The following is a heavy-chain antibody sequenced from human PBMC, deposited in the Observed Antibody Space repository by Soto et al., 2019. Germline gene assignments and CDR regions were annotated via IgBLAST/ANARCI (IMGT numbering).Heavy chain of an antibody. Sequence: GGSLRLSCAVPGFTFSSYSMNWVRQAPRRGLEWVAAISGTSDYIYYADSVKGRFTISRDNAKASLYIQMNSLRAEDTAVYYCARDHRYCSGSSCRPYYYYYGMDVWGQGTTVTVSS. CDR1: GFTFSSYS. V-gene: IGHV3-21*01. CDR3: ARDHRYCSGSSCRPYYYYYGMDV. D-gene: IGHD2-15*01. CDR2: ISGTSDYI. J-gene: IGHJ6*02.